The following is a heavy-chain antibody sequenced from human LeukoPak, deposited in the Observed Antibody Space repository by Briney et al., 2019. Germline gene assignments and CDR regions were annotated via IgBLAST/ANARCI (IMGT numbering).Heavy chain of an antibody. CDR1: GYTFTSYD. J-gene: IGHJ4*02. CDR2: TNPNSGNT. V-gene: IGHV1-8*01. D-gene: IGHD4-17*01. Sequence: ASVKVSCKASGYTFTSYDINWVRQATGQGLEWMGWTNPNSGNTGYAQKFQGRVAMTRNTSISTAYMELSSLRSEDTAVYYCARQTTVTTGDYWGQGTLVTVSS. CDR3: ARQTTVTTGDY.